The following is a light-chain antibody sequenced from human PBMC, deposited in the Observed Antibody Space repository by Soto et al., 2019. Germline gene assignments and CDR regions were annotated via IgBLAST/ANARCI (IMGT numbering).Light chain of an antibody. CDR2: GVS. CDR1: EGLFGF. V-gene: IGKV3-15*01. CDR3: ESYNYCHFA. Sequence: DIVLTQSPATLSVSPGDRVTLSCRASEGLFGFLAWYQQKPGQAPRLLMYGVSTRATGIPARFSGGGSATEFTLITSSLQSAEYAFSFYESYNYCHFASGLGTRLEIK. J-gene: IGKJ2*01.